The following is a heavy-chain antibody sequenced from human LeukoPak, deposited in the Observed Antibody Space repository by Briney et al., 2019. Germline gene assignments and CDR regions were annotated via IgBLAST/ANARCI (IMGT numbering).Heavy chain of an antibody. Sequence: TSETLSLTCTVSGGSISSYYGSWIRQPPGKGLEWSGYIYYSGSTNYNPSLKSRVTISVDTSKNQFSLKLRSVPAAATAVYYCAGGLGYCSGGSCAYFDYWGQGTLVTVSS. J-gene: IGHJ4*02. D-gene: IGHD2-15*01. CDR2: IYYSGST. CDR3: AGGLGYCSGGSCAYFDY. CDR1: GGSISSYY. V-gene: IGHV4-59*01.